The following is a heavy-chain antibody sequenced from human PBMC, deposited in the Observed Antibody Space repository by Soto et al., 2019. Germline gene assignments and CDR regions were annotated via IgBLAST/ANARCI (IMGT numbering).Heavy chain of an antibody. Sequence: GESLKISCSTSGFTFSGYAMSWVRLAPGKGLELVGFIRSKAYHGTTEYAASVRGRFTISRDDSRSTAYLQMNSLKSEDTAVYFCTRAPFVVETAPTKFDYWGQGTPVTVSS. CDR3: TRAPFVVETAPTKFDY. CDR2: IRSKAYHGTT. V-gene: IGHV3-49*04. D-gene: IGHD2-21*02. CDR1: GFTFSGYA. J-gene: IGHJ4*02.